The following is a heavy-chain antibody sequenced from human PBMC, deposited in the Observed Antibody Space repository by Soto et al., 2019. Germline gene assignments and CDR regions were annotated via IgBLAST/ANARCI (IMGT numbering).Heavy chain of an antibody. CDR2: MYYTGTP. J-gene: IGHJ4*02. CDR3: GRDRVTTFGAGKLYYFDY. V-gene: IGHV4-39*02. Sequence: QLQLQESGPGLVKPSETLSLTCSVSGGSVSNSSYFWGWIRQPPGKGLEWIGSMYYTGTPYYNPSCKVRVATSVDTSTNQFSLKLTSVTAADTAVYFCGRDRVTTFGAGKLYYFDYWGQGTLVTVSS. CDR1: GGSVSNSSYF. D-gene: IGHD3-3*01.